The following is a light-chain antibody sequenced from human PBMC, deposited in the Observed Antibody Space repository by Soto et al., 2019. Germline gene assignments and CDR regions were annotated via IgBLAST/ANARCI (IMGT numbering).Light chain of an antibody. CDR1: SSDVGGYNF. CDR2: KVS. J-gene: IGLJ2*01. V-gene: IGLV2-14*01. Sequence: QSALTQPASASGSPGQSITISCTGTSSDVGGYNFVSWYQHHPGKAPKLMIYKVSNRPSVVSNRFSGSKSGNTASLTISGLQAEDEADYYCSSYTSSSTVVFGGGTKLTVL. CDR3: SSYTSSSTVV.